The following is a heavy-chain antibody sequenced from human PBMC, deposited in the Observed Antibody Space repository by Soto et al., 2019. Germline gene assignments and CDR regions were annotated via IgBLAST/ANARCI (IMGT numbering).Heavy chain of an antibody. V-gene: IGHV1-2*04. CDR3: VRVSGGFYDSGGYYPGYGTDV. CDR2: INPNSGGT. Sequence: ASVKVSCKTSGYTFTGYFIHWVRQAPGQGLEWMGWINPNSGGTNYAQKFQGWLTMTRDTSISTAYMELSRLRSDDTAVYYCVRVSGGFYDSGGYYPGYGTDVWGQGTTVTVSS. CDR1: GYTFTGYF. J-gene: IGHJ6*02. D-gene: IGHD3-22*01.